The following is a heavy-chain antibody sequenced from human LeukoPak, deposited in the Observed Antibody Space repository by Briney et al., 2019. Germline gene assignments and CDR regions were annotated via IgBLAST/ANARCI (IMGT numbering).Heavy chain of an antibody. CDR3: ARTNRPTYCYGSGSYYAGYYFDY. V-gene: IGHV4-31*03. CDR1: GGSISSGGYY. CDR2: IYYSGST. D-gene: IGHD3-10*01. J-gene: IGHJ4*02. Sequence: SETLSLTCTVSGGSISSGGYYWSWIRQHPEKGLEWIGYIYYSGSTYYNPSLKSRVTISVDTSKNQFSLKLSSVTAADTAVYYCARTNRPTYCYGSGSYYAGYYFDYWGQGTLVTVSS.